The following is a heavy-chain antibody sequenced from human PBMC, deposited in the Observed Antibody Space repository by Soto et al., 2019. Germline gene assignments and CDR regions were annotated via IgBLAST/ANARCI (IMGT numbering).Heavy chain of an antibody. D-gene: IGHD3-10*02. CDR2: IYHSWST. Sequence: PSETLSLTCAVSGGSISSGGYSWSWIRQPPGKGLEWIGYIYHSWSTYYNPSLKSRVTISVDRSKNQFSLKLSSVTAADTAAYYCARARYVPGWFDPWGQGTLVTVSS. V-gene: IGHV4-30-2*01. CDR3: ARARYVPGWFDP. J-gene: IGHJ5*02. CDR1: GGSISSGGYS.